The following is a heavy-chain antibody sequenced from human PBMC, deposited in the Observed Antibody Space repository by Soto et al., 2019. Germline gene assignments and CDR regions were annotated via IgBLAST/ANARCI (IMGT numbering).Heavy chain of an antibody. Sequence: QVQLVQSGGEVKKPGASVKVSCKASGYTVSSYGINWVRQAPGQGLEWLGWISPYDGNTKYAQILQGRVSMTTDTSTKTAYMEVRSLRSDDTAVYHCARGGYYDSSGSRNYHYYGMNFWGQGTTVTVSS. CDR1: GYTVSSYG. CDR3: ARGGYYDSSGSRNYHYYGMNF. J-gene: IGHJ6*02. V-gene: IGHV1-18*01. D-gene: IGHD3-22*01. CDR2: ISPYDGNT.